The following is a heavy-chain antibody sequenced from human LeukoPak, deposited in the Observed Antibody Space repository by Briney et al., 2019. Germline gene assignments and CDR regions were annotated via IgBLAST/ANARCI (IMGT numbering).Heavy chain of an antibody. D-gene: IGHD1-7*01. CDR3: ARVTRANYHYYMDV. CDR1: GGSISSSSYY. V-gene: IGHV4-39*01. Sequence: PSETLSLTCTVSGGSISSSSYYWGWIRQPPGKGLEWIGSVYYSGSTYYNPSLQSRVTISVDTSKNQFSLKLSSVTAADTAVYYCARVTRANYHYYMDVWGKGTTVTISS. J-gene: IGHJ6*03. CDR2: VYYSGST.